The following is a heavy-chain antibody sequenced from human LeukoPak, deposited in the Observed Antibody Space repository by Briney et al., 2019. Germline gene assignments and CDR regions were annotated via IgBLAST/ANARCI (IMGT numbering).Heavy chain of an antibody. D-gene: IGHD1-26*01. CDR1: GFTFANHA. J-gene: IGHJ4*02. Sequence: GGSLRLSCEGSGFTFANHAMTWVRQAPLKGLEWLAAISYDGRNQNYADSVKGRFTIFRDNSQNTLYLQMSSLRAEDTALYYCVKDRTINGRSSPFDSWGQGTLVTVSS. CDR3: VKDRTINGRSSPFDS. CDR2: ISYDGRNQ. V-gene: IGHV3-30*18.